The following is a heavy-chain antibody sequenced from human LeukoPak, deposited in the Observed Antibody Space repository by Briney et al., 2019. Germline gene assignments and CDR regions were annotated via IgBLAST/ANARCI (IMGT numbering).Heavy chain of an antibody. CDR3: AKLGPREQLRRGYFDY. CDR1: GGSVSSSNYY. Sequence: SETLSLTCTVSGGSVSSSNYYWSWIRQPPGKGLEWIGYIYYSGSTNYNPSLKSRITISADTSKNQFSLKLSSVTAADTAVYYCAKLGPREQLRRGYFDYWGQGTLVTVSP. J-gene: IGHJ4*02. D-gene: IGHD6-13*01. V-gene: IGHV4-61*01. CDR2: IYYSGST.